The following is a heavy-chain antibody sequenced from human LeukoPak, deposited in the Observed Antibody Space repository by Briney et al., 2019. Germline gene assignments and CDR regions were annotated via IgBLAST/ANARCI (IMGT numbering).Heavy chain of an antibody. CDR3: ALYITMVRGVISWFDP. V-gene: IGHV5-51*01. Sequence: GGSLRLSCSASGYSFTSYWIGWVRQMPGKGLEWMGIIYPGDSDTRYSPSFQGQVTISADKSISTAYLQWSSLKASDTAMYYCALYITMVRGVISWFDPWGQGTLVTVSS. CDR2: IYPGDSDT. J-gene: IGHJ5*02. D-gene: IGHD3-10*01. CDR1: GYSFTSYW.